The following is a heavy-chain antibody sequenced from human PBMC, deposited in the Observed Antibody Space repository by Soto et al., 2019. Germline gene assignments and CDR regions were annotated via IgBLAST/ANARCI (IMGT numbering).Heavy chain of an antibody. D-gene: IGHD2-2*02. CDR3: TTERIVLVPAAIGYYYGMDV. CDR1: GFTFSNAW. Sequence: GGSLRLSCAASGFTFSNAWMNWVRQAPGKGLEWVGRIKSKTDGGTTDYAAPVKGRFTISRDDSKNTLYLQMNSLKTEDTAVYYCTTERIVLVPAAIGYYYGMDVWGQGTTVTVSS. J-gene: IGHJ6*02. CDR2: IKSKTDGGTT. V-gene: IGHV3-15*07.